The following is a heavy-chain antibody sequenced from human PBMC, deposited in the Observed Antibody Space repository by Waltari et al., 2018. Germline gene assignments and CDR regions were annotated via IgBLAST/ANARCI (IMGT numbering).Heavy chain of an antibody. Sequence: VQLVESGGGVVQPGRSLRLSCAASGFTFSSYGMHWVRQAPGKGLEWVSGISWNSGSIGYADSVKGRFTISRDNAKNSLYLQMNSLRAEDMALYYCAKEGEGRTFDYWGQGTLVTVSS. CDR3: AKEGEGRTFDY. V-gene: IGHV3-9*03. CDR2: ISWNSGSI. D-gene: IGHD2-21*01. J-gene: IGHJ4*02. CDR1: GFTFSSYG.